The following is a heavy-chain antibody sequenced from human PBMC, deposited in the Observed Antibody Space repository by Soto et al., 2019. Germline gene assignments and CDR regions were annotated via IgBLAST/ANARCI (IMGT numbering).Heavy chain of an antibody. CDR2: ISSSSSYI. V-gene: IGHV3-21*01. Sequence: GGSLRLSCAASGFTFSSYSMNWVRQAPGKGLEWVSSISSSSSYIYYADSVKGRFTISRDNAKNSLYLQMNSLRAEDTAVYYCASTTYYDILTGYYGSFDYWGQGTLVTVSS. CDR1: GFTFSSYS. CDR3: ASTTYYDILTGYYGSFDY. J-gene: IGHJ4*02. D-gene: IGHD3-9*01.